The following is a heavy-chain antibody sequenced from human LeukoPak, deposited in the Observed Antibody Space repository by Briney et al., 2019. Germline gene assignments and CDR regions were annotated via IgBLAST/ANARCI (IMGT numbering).Heavy chain of an antibody. D-gene: IGHD2-15*01. V-gene: IGHV3-48*03. CDR3: ARGEGYCSGGSCYGAFDI. CDR2: ISSSGSTI. CDR1: GFTFSTYE. J-gene: IGHJ3*02. Sequence: PGGSLRLSCAASGFTFSTYEMSWVRQAPGMALEWVSYISSSGSTIYYAESVKGRFTISRDNAKNSLYLQMNSLRVEDTAVYYCARGEGYCSGGSCYGAFDIWGQGTVVTVSS.